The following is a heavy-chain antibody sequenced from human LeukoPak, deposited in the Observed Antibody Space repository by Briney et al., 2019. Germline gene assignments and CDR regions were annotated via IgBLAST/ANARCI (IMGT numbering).Heavy chain of an antibody. CDR3: AKVRSTMVRGVSDS. J-gene: IGHJ4*02. D-gene: IGHD3-10*01. V-gene: IGHV3-30*18. CDR1: GFTFSSYG. CDR2: ISYDGSNK. Sequence: QSGGSLRLSCAASGFTFSSYGMHWVRQAPGKGLEWVAVISYDGSNKYYADSVKGRFTISRDNSKNTLYLQMNNLRAEDTAVYYCAKVRSTMVRGVSDSWGQGTLVTVSS.